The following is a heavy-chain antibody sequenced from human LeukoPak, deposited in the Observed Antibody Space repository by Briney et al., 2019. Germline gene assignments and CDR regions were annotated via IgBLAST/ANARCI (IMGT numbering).Heavy chain of an antibody. CDR2: ITNSGSSI. Sequence: PGGSLRLSCAAPGLTFRDFYMSWIRQAPGRGLEYISYITNSGSSIYYAASVKGRFTISRDNAKNSLYLQMSSLRAEDTAIYYCAGRTFGGESPAFDYWGQGTTVTVSS. CDR3: AGRTFGGESPAFDY. V-gene: IGHV3-11*01. D-gene: IGHD2-21*01. CDR1: GLTFRDFY. J-gene: IGHJ4*03.